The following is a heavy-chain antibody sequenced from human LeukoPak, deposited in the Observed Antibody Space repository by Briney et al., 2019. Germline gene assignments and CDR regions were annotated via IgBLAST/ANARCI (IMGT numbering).Heavy chain of an antibody. CDR3: ARDKCSGGSCYFDY. CDR2: IYSGGST. V-gene: IGHV3-66*01. Sequence: GGSLRLSCAASGFTVSSNYMSWVRQAPGKGLEWVSVIYSGGSTYYVDSVKGRFTISRDNSKNTLYLQMNSLRAEDTSVYYCARDKCSGGSCYFDYWGQGTLVTVSS. J-gene: IGHJ4*02. D-gene: IGHD2-15*01. CDR1: GFTVSSNY.